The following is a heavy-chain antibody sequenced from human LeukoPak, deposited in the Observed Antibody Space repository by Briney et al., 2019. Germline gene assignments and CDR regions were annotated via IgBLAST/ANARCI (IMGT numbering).Heavy chain of an antibody. CDR2: INHSGST. Sequence: PSETLSLTCAVYGGSFSGYYWSWIRQPPGKGLEWNGEINHSGSTNYNPSLKSRVTISVDTSKNQFSLKLSSVTAADTAVYYCARGGGSFGYYYGSGSAKKRYYFDYWGQGTLVTVSS. V-gene: IGHV4-34*01. J-gene: IGHJ4*02. CDR3: ARGGGSFGYYYGSGSAKKRYYFDY. D-gene: IGHD3-10*01. CDR1: GGSFSGYY.